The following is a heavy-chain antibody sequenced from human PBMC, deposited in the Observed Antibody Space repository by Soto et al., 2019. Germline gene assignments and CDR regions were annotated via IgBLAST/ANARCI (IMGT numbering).Heavy chain of an antibody. CDR3: ARGAMANFDY. J-gene: IGHJ4*02. V-gene: IGHV1-69*13. Sequence: SVKVSCKASGGTFGSQGITWVRQAPGQGLEWMGGFIAMLGTPTYAKKVQGRATISADESLTSSYLELRSLRSEDTGVYFCARGAMANFDYWGQGTVVTVSS. CDR1: GGTFGSQG. D-gene: IGHD5-18*01. CDR2: FIAMLGTP.